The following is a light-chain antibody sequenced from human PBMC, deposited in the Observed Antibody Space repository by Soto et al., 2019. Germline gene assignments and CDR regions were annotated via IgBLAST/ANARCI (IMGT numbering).Light chain of an antibody. CDR2: GAS. Sequence: EIPMTQSPSTLSGSVGERGTMTCRASQSVSGNLAWYQQKPGQAPRLLSNGASTRATGIPARFSGSGSGTDFTLTISSLEPEDFAVYYGQQYGRSPPITVGQGTRLEIK. CDR1: QSVSGN. J-gene: IGKJ5*01. CDR3: QQYGRSPPIT. V-gene: IGKV3D-15*02.